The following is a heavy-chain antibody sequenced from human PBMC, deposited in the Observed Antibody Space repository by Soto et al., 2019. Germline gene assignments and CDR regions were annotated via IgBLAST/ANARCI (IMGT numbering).Heavy chain of an antibody. Sequence: GESLKISCKGSGYSFTSYWIGWVRQMPGKGLEWMGIIYPGDSDTRYSPSFQGQVTISADKSISTAYLQWSSLKASDTAMYYCATLGGDGYNSNYYYGMDVWGQGTTVTVSS. J-gene: IGHJ6*02. CDR3: ATLGGDGYNSNYYYGMDV. CDR1: GYSFTSYW. CDR2: IYPGDSDT. V-gene: IGHV5-51*01. D-gene: IGHD3-16*01.